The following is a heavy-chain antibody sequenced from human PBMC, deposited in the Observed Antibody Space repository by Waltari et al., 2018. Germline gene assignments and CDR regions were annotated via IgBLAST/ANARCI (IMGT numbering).Heavy chain of an antibody. CDR3: ATCYYYDSSGNYYVSDY. CDR1: GFHFSRYW. V-gene: IGHV3-74*01. D-gene: IGHD3-22*01. CDR2: INSDGSST. J-gene: IGHJ4*02. Sequence: EVQLVESGGGLVQPGGSLRLSCAASGFHFSRYWMPWVRPAPGTGLGWVSRINSDGSSTSYADSVKGRFTISRDNAKNTLYLQMNSLRAEDTAVYYCATCYYYDSSGNYYVSDYWGQGTLVTVSS.